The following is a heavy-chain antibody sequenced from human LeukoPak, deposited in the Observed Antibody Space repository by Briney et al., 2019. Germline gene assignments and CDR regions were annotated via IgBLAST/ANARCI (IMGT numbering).Heavy chain of an antibody. J-gene: IGHJ4*02. Sequence: ASVKVSCKASGDTLSSFTIRGLRQAPGQGLEWMGRIIPIINIATYAQKFQGRVTITADKSTSTVHLEVISLRSEDTAVYYCARDERRDFDFWGQGTLVTVSS. CDR1: GDTLSSFT. V-gene: IGHV1-69*04. CDR3: ARDERRDFDF. CDR2: IIPIINIA.